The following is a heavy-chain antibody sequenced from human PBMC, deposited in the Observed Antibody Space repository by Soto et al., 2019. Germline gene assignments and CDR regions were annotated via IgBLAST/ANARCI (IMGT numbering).Heavy chain of an antibody. CDR2: ISSSSSYI. Sequence: GGSLRLSCAASGFTFSSYSMNWVRQAPGKGLEWVSSISSSSSYIYYADSVKGRFTISRDNAKNSLYLQMNSLRAEDTAVYYCARVGGYYDSSGYTDYWGQGTLVTVSS. CDR1: GFTFSSYS. J-gene: IGHJ4*02. CDR3: ARVGGYYDSSGYTDY. V-gene: IGHV3-21*01. D-gene: IGHD3-22*01.